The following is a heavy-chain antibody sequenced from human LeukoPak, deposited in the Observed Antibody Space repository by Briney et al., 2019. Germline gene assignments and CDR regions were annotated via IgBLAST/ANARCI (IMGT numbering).Heavy chain of an antibody. CDR3: ATFFSVAAP. V-gene: IGHV1-2*02. J-gene: IGHJ5*02. Sequence: ASVKVSCKASGYTFTGYYMHWVRQAPGQGLEWMGWINPNGGGTNYAQSFQGRVTMTRDTSITTAYMELSGLRSDDTAVYYCATFFSVAAPWGQGTLVTVSS. CDR1: GYTFTGYY. D-gene: IGHD6-6*01. CDR2: INPNGGGT.